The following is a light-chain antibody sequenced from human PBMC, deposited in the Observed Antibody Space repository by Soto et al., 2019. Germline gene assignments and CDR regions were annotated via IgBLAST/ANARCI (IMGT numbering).Light chain of an antibody. CDR1: SSDVGSYNL. CDR3: CSYAGSNTWV. Sequence: QSVLTQPASVSGSPGQSITISCTGTSSDVGSYNLVSWYQQHPGKAPKFMIYEGSKRPPGVSNRFSGSKSGNTASLTISGLQADDEADYYCCSYAGSNTWVFGGGTKLTVL. V-gene: IGLV2-23*01. CDR2: EGS. J-gene: IGLJ3*02.